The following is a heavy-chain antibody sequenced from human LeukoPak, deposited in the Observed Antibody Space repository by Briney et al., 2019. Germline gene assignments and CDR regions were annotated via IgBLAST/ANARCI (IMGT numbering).Heavy chain of an antibody. CDR2: INPSGGST. CDR3: ASYDSSGYYPH. J-gene: IGHJ4*02. V-gene: IGHV1-46*01. Sequence: GASVKVSCKASGGTFSSYAISWVRQAPGQGLEWMGIINPSGGSTSYAQKFQGRVTMTRDTSTSTVYMELSSLRSEDTAVYYCASYDSSGYYPHWGQGTLVTVSS. D-gene: IGHD3-22*01. CDR1: GGTFSSYA.